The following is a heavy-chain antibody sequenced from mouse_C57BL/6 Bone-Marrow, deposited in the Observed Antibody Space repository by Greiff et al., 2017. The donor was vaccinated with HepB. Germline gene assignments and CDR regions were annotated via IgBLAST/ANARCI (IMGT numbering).Heavy chain of an antibody. CDR2: ISYDGSN. J-gene: IGHJ4*01. CDR3: AYSNYDAMDY. Sequence: EVQRVESGPGLVKPSQSLSLTCSVTGYSITSGYYWNWIRQFPGNKLEWMGYISYDGSNNYNPSLKNRISITRDTSKNQFFLKLNSVTTEDTATYYCAYSNYDAMDYWGQGTSVTVSS. D-gene: IGHD2-5*01. V-gene: IGHV3-6*01. CDR1: GYSITSGYY.